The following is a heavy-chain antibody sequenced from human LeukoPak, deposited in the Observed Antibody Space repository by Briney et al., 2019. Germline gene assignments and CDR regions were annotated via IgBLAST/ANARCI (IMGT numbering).Heavy chain of an antibody. J-gene: IGHJ4*02. CDR1: GGSMSTSNYY. D-gene: IGHD6-13*01. CDR3: ARDILATSIAAPYY. Sequence: PSETLSLTCTVSGGSMSTSNYYWGWIRQPPGKGLEWIGNIFYSGSTYYSPSLRSRVTISLDTSRNQFSLKLNSVTAADTAVYYCARDILATSIAAPYYWGQGTLVTVSS. CDR2: IFYSGST. V-gene: IGHV4-39*07.